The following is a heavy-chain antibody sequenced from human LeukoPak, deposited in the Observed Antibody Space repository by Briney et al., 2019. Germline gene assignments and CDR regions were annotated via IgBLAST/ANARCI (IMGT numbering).Heavy chain of an antibody. CDR1: GFTVSSNY. J-gene: IGHJ4*02. V-gene: IGHV3-66*01. CDR2: IYSGGST. CDR3: ARYPGTRYFDY. D-gene: IGHD1-7*01. Sequence: PGGPLRLSWAASGFTVSSNYRSWVRQAPGKGLEWVSVIYSGGSTYYADSVKGRFTISRDNSKNTLYLQMNSLRAEDTAVYYCARYPGTRYFDYWGQGTLVTVSS.